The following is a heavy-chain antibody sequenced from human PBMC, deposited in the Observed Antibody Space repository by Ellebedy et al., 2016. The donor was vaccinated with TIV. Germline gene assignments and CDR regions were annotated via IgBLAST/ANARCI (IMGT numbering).Heavy chain of an antibody. D-gene: IGHD3-16*01. V-gene: IGHV4-39*07. CDR3: ASSFRRGLALDY. CDR2: TYYSGST. Sequence: MPSETLSLTCTVSGGSXRSSTYYWGWIRQPPGKGLEWIGSTYYSGSTYDNPSLKSRVTISVDTSKNQFSLKLSSVTAADTAVYYCASSFRRGLALDYWGQGTLVTVSS. J-gene: IGHJ4*02. CDR1: GGSXRSSTYY.